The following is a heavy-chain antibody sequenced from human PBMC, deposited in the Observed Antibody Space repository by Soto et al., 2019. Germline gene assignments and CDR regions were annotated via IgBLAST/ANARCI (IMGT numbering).Heavy chain of an antibody. CDR3: ARDNRGTFDY. J-gene: IGHJ4*02. Sequence: GGSLRLSCAASGFTLSNSWMTWVRQAPGKGLEWVANMNQDGSEKYYEDSVKGRFTISRDNAKNSLSLQMNSLRAEDTAVYFCARDNRGTFDYWGQGALVTVSS. V-gene: IGHV3-7*03. CDR1: GFTLSNSW. D-gene: IGHD7-27*01. CDR2: MNQDGSEK.